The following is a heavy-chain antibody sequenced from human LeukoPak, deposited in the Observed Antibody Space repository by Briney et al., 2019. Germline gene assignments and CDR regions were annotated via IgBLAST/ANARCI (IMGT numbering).Heavy chain of an antibody. Sequence: EASVKASCKASGYTFTSYGISWVRQAPGQGLEWMGWISAYNGNTNYAQKLQGRVTVTRDTSTSTVYMELSSLRSEDTAVYYCARGRGLWPPIAVAGRYFDYWGQGTLVTVSS. CDR2: ISAYNGNT. CDR1: GYTFTSYG. J-gene: IGHJ4*02. D-gene: IGHD6-19*01. V-gene: IGHV1-18*01. CDR3: ARGRGLWPPIAVAGRYFDY.